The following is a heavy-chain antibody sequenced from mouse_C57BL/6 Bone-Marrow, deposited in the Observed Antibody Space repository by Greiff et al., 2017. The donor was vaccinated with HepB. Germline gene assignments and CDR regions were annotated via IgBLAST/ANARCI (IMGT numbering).Heavy chain of an antibody. Sequence: EVKLMESGGDLVKPGGSLKLSCAASGFTFSSYGMSWVRQTPDKRLEWVATISSGGSYTYYPDSVKGRFTISRDNAKNTLYLQMSSLKSEDTAMYYCARHGEVARYWYFDVWGTGTTVTVSS. V-gene: IGHV5-6*01. J-gene: IGHJ1*03. CDR1: GFTFSSYG. CDR2: ISSGGSYT. D-gene: IGHD1-1*01. CDR3: ARHGEVARYWYFDV.